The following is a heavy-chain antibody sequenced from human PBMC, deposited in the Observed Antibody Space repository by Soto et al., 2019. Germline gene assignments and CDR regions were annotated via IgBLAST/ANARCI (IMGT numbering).Heavy chain of an antibody. CDR3: ARFIQLWSAFDY. CDR2: INLNGYT. V-gene: IGHV4-34*01. D-gene: IGHD5-18*01. Sequence: SETLSLTCSVSGESFSDFYWTWIRQSPEKGLEWIGEINLNGYTKYSPSLQSRVTLGVDRSKNQFSLKLSSVTAADTAVYYCARFIQLWSAFDYWGQGTLVTVSS. J-gene: IGHJ4*02. CDR1: GESFSDFY.